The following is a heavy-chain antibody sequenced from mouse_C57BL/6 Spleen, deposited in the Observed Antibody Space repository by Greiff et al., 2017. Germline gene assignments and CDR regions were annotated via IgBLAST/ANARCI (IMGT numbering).Heavy chain of an antibody. V-gene: IGHV5-17*01. J-gene: IGHJ4*01. CDR2: ISSGSSTI. CDR1: GFTFSDYG. Sequence: EVKLQESGGGLVKPGGSLKLSCAASGFTFSDYGMHWVRQAPEKGLEWVAYISSGSSTIYYADTVKGRFTISRDNAKNTLFLQMTSLRSEDTAMYYCARGYDGYAMDYWGQGTSVTVSS. D-gene: IGHD2-14*01. CDR3: ARGYDGYAMDY.